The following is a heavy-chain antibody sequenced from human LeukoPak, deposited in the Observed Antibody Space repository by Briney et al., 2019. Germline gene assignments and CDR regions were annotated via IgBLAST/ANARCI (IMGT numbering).Heavy chain of an antibody. Sequence: PGGSLRLSCAASGFTFSSYGMHWVRQAPGKGLEWVAFIRYDGSNKYYADSVKGRFTISRDNSKNMLYLQMNSLRAEDTAVYYCAKDSGYDPLYYFDYWGQGTLVTVSS. CDR3: AKDSGYDPLYYFDY. D-gene: IGHD5-12*01. V-gene: IGHV3-30*02. CDR1: GFTFSSYG. J-gene: IGHJ4*02. CDR2: IRYDGSNK.